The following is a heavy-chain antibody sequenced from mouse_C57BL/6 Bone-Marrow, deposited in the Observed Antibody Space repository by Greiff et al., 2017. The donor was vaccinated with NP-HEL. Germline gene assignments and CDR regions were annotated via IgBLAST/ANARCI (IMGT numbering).Heavy chain of an antibody. V-gene: IGHV10-1*01. CDR1: GFSFNTYA. CDR2: IRSKSNNYAT. Sequence: EVQLVESGGGLVQPKGSLKLSCAASGFSFNTYAMNWVRQAPGKGLEWVARIRSKSNNYATYYADSVKDRFTISRDDSESMLYLQMNNLKTEDTAMYYCVRHLPPYAMDYWGQGTSVTVSS. J-gene: IGHJ4*01. CDR3: VRHLPPYAMDY. D-gene: IGHD2-1*01.